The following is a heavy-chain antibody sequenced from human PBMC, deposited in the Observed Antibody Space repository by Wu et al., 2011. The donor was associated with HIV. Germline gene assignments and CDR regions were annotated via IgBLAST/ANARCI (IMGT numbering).Heavy chain of an antibody. CDR3: LTTREPGY. Sequence: ISSYYWSWIRQPPREGSWSGWASIKHDGSERHYADSVEGRFAISRDNANNSLSLQMNSLRAEDTALYYCLTTREPGYWGQGTLVTVSS. J-gene: IGHJ4*02. CDR1: ISSYY. D-gene: IGHD1-1*01. V-gene: IGHV3-7*01. CDR2: IKHDGSER.